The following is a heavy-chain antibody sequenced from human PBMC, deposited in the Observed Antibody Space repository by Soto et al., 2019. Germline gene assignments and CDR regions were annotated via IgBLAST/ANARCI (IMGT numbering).Heavy chain of an antibody. V-gene: IGHV3-9*01. D-gene: IGHD5-12*01. CDR1: GFTFDDYA. Sequence: EVQLVESGGGLVQPGRSLRLSCAASGFTFDDYAMHWVRQAPGKGLEWVSGISWNSGSIGYADSVKGRFTISRDYAKNSLDLQMNSRRAEDTALYYCAKDIVATGRNRFDPWGQGTLVTVSS. CDR2: ISWNSGSI. CDR3: AKDIVATGRNRFDP. J-gene: IGHJ5*02.